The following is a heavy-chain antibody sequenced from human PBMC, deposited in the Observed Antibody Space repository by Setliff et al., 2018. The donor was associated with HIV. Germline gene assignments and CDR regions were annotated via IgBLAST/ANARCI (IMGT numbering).Heavy chain of an antibody. Sequence: SETLSLTCAVSGYSISSGYYWGWIRQPPGKGLEWIGFIYHSGSTYYNPSLKSRLTISVDTSKNHFSLRLNSVTAADTAVYFCARAPRYYRGWYIPEYFDNWGEGTLVTVSS. J-gene: IGHJ4*02. CDR3: ARAPRYYRGWYIPEYFDN. CDR2: IYHSGST. V-gene: IGHV4-38-2*01. CDR1: GYSISSGYY. D-gene: IGHD6-19*01.